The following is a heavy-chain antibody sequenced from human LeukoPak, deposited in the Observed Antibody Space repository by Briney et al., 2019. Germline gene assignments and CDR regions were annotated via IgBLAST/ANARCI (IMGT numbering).Heavy chain of an antibody. D-gene: IGHD6-19*01. Sequence: GGSLRLSCAASGFTFSDYYMSWIRQAPGKGLEWVSYMSSSGSTIYYADSVKGRFTIPRDNAKNSLYLQMNSLRVEDTAVYYCARESRQWLIRGGVDYWGQGTLVTVSS. CDR3: ARESRQWLIRGGVDY. CDR2: MSSSGSTI. CDR1: GFTFSDYY. V-gene: IGHV3-11*04. J-gene: IGHJ4*02.